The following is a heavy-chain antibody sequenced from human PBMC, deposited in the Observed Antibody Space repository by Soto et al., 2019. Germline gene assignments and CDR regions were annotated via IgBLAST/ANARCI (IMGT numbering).Heavy chain of an antibody. V-gene: IGHV4-38-2*02. CDR2: MYHSGST. CDR1: GYSISSGYY. D-gene: IGHD5-12*01. CDR3: ARDTSGYYWFDT. Sequence: PSETLSLTCTVSGYSISSGYYWTWIRQPPGKGLEWIGSMYHSGSTFYNPSLRSRVTISLDTSKNQFSLKLSSVTASDTAVYYCARDTSGYYWFDTWGPGTLVTVSS. J-gene: IGHJ5*02.